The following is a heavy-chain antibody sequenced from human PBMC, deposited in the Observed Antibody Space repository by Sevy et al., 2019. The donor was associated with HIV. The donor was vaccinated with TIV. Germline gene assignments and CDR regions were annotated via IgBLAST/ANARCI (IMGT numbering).Heavy chain of an antibody. D-gene: IGHD6-19*01. CDR1: GGSVSSGSYY. Sequence: SETLSLTCTVSGGSVSSGSYYRSWIRQTPGKGLEWIGYIDNSGSTNYNPSLKSRVTISVDNSKNQFSLKLSSVTAAETDVYYCAREGIEVAGYYYYGMDVWGQGTTVTVSS. J-gene: IGHJ6*02. CDR3: AREGIEVAGYYYYGMDV. V-gene: IGHV4-61*01. CDR2: IDNSGST.